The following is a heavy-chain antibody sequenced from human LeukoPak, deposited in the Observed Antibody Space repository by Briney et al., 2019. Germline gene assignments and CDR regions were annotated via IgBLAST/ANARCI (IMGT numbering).Heavy chain of an antibody. D-gene: IGHD5-24*01. J-gene: IGHJ4*02. V-gene: IGHV3-23*01. Sequence: GGSLRLSCAASGFAFSSYAMSWVRQAPGKGLEWVSAISGSGGSTYYADSVKGRFAISRDNSKNTLYLQMNSLRAEDTAVYYCAKDVDGYNYFDYWGQGTLVTVSS. CDR1: GFAFSSYA. CDR2: ISGSGGST. CDR3: AKDVDGYNYFDY.